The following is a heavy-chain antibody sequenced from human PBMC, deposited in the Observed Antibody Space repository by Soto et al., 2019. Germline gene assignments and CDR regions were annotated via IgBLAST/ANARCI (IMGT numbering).Heavy chain of an antibody. CDR1: GFTFSSYG. J-gene: IGHJ6*02. CDR2: IWYDGSNK. Sequence: GGSLRLSCAASGFTFSSYGMHWVRQAPGKGLEWVAVIWYDGSNKYYADSVKGRITISRDNSKNTLYLQMNSLRAEDTAVYYCARETMWRRELHYYYYGMDVWGQGTTVTVSS. V-gene: IGHV3-33*01. D-gene: IGHD1-26*01. CDR3: ARETMWRRELHYYYYGMDV.